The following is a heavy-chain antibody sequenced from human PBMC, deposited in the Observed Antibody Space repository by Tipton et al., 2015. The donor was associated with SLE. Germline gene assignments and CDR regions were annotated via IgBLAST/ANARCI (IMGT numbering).Heavy chain of an antibody. CDR1: GYSFTTYT. V-gene: IGHV1-18*04. D-gene: IGHD2-21*01. CDR2: ISAYNGRT. Sequence: QLVQSGAEVKKTGASVKVSCKASGYSFTTYTITWVRQAPGQGLENMGWISAYNGRTDYAQKLQGRVTMSIDPATDTAYMELRSLTSDDTAVYYCARLQGGGGDSYAGDFGGQGTLVIVSS. CDR3: ARLQGGGGDSYAGDF. J-gene: IGHJ4*02.